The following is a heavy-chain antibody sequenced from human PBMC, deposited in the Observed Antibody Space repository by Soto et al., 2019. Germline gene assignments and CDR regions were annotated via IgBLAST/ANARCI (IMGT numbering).Heavy chain of an antibody. D-gene: IGHD3-9*01. CDR1: GYTFTSYG. CDR3: AREPLRYFDWLPHSDAFDI. Sequence: QVQLVQSGAEVKKPGASVKVSCKASGYTFTSYGISWVRQAPGQGLEWMGWISAYNGNTNYAQKLQGRVTMTTDTSTSTAYMELRSLRSDDTAVYYCAREPLRYFDWLPHSDAFDIWGQGTMVTVSS. CDR2: ISAYNGNT. J-gene: IGHJ3*02. V-gene: IGHV1-18*01.